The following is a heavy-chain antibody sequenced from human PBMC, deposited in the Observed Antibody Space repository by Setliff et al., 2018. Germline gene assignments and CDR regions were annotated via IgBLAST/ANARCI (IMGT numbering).Heavy chain of an antibody. CDR1: GYSFSNFW. CDR3: SRGLVGATYSVYFDY. D-gene: IGHD1-26*01. CDR2: IYPGDPHT. J-gene: IGHJ4*02. V-gene: IGHV5-51*01. Sequence: PGESLKISCTGSGYSFSNFWIGWVRQMPGKGLEWMGIIYPGDPHTRYSPSFQGQVTMSADNSINTAYLQWSNLKASDTAIYYCSRGLVGATYSVYFDYWGQGALVTVSS.